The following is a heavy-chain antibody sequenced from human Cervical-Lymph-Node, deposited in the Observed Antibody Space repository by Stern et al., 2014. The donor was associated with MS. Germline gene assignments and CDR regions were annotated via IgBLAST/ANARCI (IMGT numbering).Heavy chain of an antibody. CDR2: IYYSGST. J-gene: IGHJ5*02. CDR3: ARSSYYYGSGTWFDP. V-gene: IGHV4-59*01. D-gene: IGHD3-10*01. Sequence: VHLVESGPGLVKPSETLSLTCTVSGGSIRSYYWSWLRQPPGKGLEWLGYIYYSGSTDYNPSLKSRVTMSVDTPKNQFSLKLSSVTAADTAVYFCARSSYYYGSGTWFDPWGQGTLVTVSS. CDR1: GGSIRSYY.